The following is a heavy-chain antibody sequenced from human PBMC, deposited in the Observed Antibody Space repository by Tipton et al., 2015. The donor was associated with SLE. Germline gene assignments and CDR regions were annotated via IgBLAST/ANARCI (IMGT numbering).Heavy chain of an antibody. CDR2: IYYSGST. Sequence: TLSLTCTVSGGSISSYYWSWIRQPPGKGLEWIGYIYYSGSTNYNPSLKSRVTISVDTSKNQFSLKLTSVTAADTAVYYCARDGYSYPLDYWGQGSLVTVSP. CDR1: GGSISSYY. J-gene: IGHJ4*02. CDR3: ARDGYSYPLDY. V-gene: IGHV4-59*01. D-gene: IGHD5-18*01.